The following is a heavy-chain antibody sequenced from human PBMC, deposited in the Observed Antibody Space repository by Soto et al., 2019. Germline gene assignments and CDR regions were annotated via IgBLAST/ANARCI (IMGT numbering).Heavy chain of an antibody. CDR1: GYTFTSYG. V-gene: IGHV1-18*01. D-gene: IGHD1-1*01. CDR2: ISAYNGNT. J-gene: IGHJ6*03. Sequence: ASVKVSCKASGYTFTSYGISWVRQAPGQGLEWMGWISAYNGNTNYAQKLQGRVTMTTDTSTSTAYMELRSLRSDDTAVYYCARVDHDSVYYYYYMDVWGKGTTVTVSS. CDR3: ARVDHDSVYYYYYMDV.